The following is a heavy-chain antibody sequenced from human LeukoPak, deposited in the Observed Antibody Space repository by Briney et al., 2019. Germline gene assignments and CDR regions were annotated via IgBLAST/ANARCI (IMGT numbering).Heavy chain of an antibody. V-gene: IGHV3-23*01. CDR1: GFTFSSYV. Sequence: GGSLRLSCEASGFTFSSYVMSWVRQAPGKGLEWVSGISGSAGYTYYADSVKGRFTISRDISKSTLFLQMNSLRAEDTAVYYRAKVQNSTYYYDSNSAMDVWGQGTSVIVSS. D-gene: IGHD3-22*01. CDR2: ISGSAGYT. CDR3: AKVQNSTYYYDSNSAMDV. J-gene: IGHJ6*02.